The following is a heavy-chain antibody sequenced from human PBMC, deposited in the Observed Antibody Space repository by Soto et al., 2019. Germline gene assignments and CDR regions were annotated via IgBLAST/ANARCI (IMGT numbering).Heavy chain of an antibody. Sequence: ASVTVSCQASGYTFTSYDINWVRPATGQGLEWMGWMNPNSGNTVYAHKFQGRVTMTSDSSISTADMELSSLRSEYTAVYYCARGAEYFQHWGQGTLVTVSS. CDR2: MNPNSGNT. CDR1: GYTFTSYD. CDR3: ARGAEYFQH. V-gene: IGHV1-8*01. J-gene: IGHJ1*01.